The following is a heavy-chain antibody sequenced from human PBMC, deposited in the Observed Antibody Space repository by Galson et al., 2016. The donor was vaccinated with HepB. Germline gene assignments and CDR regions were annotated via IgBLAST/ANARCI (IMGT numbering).Heavy chain of an antibody. CDR3: ARSSSDQDPFSGGMGV. J-gene: IGHJ6*02. CDR1: GFTFIRYS. V-gene: IGHV3-48*02. D-gene: IGHD2-2*01. CDR2: ISRSSGTI. Sequence: SLRLSCAASGFTFIRYSMTWVRQPPGKGLEWVSYISRSSGTIYYADSVKGRFTISRDNAKNSLFLQMNSLRDEDTAVYYCARSSSDQDPFSGGMGVWGQGTTVTVSS.